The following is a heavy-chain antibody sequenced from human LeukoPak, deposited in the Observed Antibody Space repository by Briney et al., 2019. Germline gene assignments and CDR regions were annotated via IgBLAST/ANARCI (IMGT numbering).Heavy chain of an antibody. D-gene: IGHD2-8*01. CDR1: GFTFSSYA. Sequence: GGSLRLSCAASGFTFSSYAMSWVRQAPGKGLEWVSVIYSDGSTYDADSVKGRFTTSRDKSKNTLYLQMNSLRAEDTAVYYCATEKYDAGIDVWGQGTTVTVSS. V-gene: IGHV3-53*01. CDR3: ATEKYDAGIDV. CDR2: IYSDGST. J-gene: IGHJ6*02.